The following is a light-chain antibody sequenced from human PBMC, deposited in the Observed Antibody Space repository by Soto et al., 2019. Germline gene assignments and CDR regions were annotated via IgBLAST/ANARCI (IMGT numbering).Light chain of an antibody. Sequence: EIVLTQSPGTLSLSQGERATLSCRASQSVSSNYLAWYQQKPGQAPRVLIYGASNRATGIPDRFSGSGSGTDFTLTITRLQPEDFAVYYCQQYGSSPTFGRGTRLEIK. V-gene: IGKV3-20*01. CDR1: QSVSSNY. J-gene: IGKJ5*01. CDR3: QQYGSSPT. CDR2: GAS.